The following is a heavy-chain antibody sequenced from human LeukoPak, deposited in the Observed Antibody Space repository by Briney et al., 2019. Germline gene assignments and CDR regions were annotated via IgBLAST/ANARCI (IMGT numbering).Heavy chain of an antibody. D-gene: IGHD5-18*01. J-gene: IGHJ3*02. CDR1: GFTFSSYD. CDR2: IGTAGDT. V-gene: IGHV3-13*01. CDR3: ARAGGGDTAMVLDAFDI. Sequence: GGSLRLSCAASGFTFSSYDMHWVRQATGKGLEWVSAIGTAGDTYYPGSVKSRFTISRENAKNSLYLQMNSLRAGDTAVYYCARAGGGDTAMVLDAFDIWGQGTMVTVSS.